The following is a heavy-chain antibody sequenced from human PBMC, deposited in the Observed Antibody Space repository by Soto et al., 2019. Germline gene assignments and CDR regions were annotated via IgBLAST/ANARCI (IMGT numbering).Heavy chain of an antibody. CDR2: ISPGSRYP. V-gene: IGHV3-11*06. Sequence: PGGSLRLSCAGSGFTFGDSYMSWIRQAPGKGLEWLSYISPGSRYPAYADSVKGRFTISRDNAKRSLYLQMMSLKAEDTAIYYCVRGGGGALVDPWVQGTMATVSA. CDR1: GFTFGDSY. CDR3: VRGGGGALVDP. J-gene: IGHJ5*02. D-gene: IGHD2-15*01.